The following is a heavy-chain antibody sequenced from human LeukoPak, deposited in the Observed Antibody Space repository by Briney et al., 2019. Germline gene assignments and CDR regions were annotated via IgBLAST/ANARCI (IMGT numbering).Heavy chain of an antibody. CDR3: ARSGTYQHSSSYDY. J-gene: IGHJ4*02. V-gene: IGHV4-34*01. CDR1: GESFKDYY. Sequence: SETLSLTCAVYGESFKDYYWNWIRQPPGKGLEWIGEINHSGSSNYNPSLKSRVTISVDTSKNQFSLRLSSVTAADTAVYYCARSGTYQHSSSYDYWGQGTLVTVSS. D-gene: IGHD6-13*01. CDR2: INHSGSS.